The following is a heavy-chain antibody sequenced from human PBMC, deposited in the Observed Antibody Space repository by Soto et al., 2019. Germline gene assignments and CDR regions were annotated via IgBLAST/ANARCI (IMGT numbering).Heavy chain of an antibody. J-gene: IGHJ6*02. CDR2: ITAYNGNT. CDR3: ARDSGGSGKNSSRHDYMVYDI. D-gene: IGHD3-22*01. V-gene: IGHV1-18*01. Sequence: ASVKVSCKASGYTFTSYGISWVRQAPGQGLEWMGWITAYNGNTNYAQKLQGRVTMTTDTSTSTAYMELRSLRSDDTAVYYCARDSGGSGKNSSRHDYMVYDIWGHGTPGTVS. CDR1: GYTFTSYG.